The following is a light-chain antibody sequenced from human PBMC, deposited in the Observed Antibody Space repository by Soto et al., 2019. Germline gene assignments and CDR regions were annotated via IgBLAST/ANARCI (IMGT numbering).Light chain of an antibody. CDR2: DAS. Sequence: EIVLTQSPATLSLSPGERATLSCRVSQSVTNYLAWYQQKPGQAPRLLIYDASNRATGIPARFSGSGSGTDFTLTISSLEPEDFAIYYCQQRTKFGRGTRLEIK. V-gene: IGKV3-11*01. CDR1: QSVTNY. J-gene: IGKJ5*01. CDR3: QQRTK.